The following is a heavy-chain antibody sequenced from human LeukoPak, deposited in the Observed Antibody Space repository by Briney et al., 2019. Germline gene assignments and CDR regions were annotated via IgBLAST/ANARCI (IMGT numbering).Heavy chain of an antibody. CDR1: GFTFSSFA. Sequence: GGSLRLSCAASGFTFSSFAMNWVRQAPGKGLEWVSAISGSGSSTYSPDSVKGRFTISRENSKNTLYLQMNSLRVEDTAVYYCAKDGGGESSSWYYWGQGSLVTVSS. CDR2: ISGSGSST. J-gene: IGHJ4*02. V-gene: IGHV3-23*01. CDR3: AKDGGGESSSWYY. D-gene: IGHD6-13*01.